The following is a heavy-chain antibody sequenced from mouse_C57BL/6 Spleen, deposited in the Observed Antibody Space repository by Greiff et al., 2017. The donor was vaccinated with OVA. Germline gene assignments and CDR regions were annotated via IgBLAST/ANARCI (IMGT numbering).Heavy chain of an antibody. CDR2: IYPGDGDT. Sequence: QVQLQQSGPELVKPGASVKISCMASGYAFSSSWMNWVKQRPGKGLEWIGRIYPGDGDTNYNGKFKGKATLTADKSSSTAYMQLSSLTSEDSAVYFCARSDNFDYWGQGTTLTVSS. J-gene: IGHJ2*01. CDR3: ARSDNFDY. V-gene: IGHV1-82*01. CDR1: GYAFSSSW. D-gene: IGHD3-3*01.